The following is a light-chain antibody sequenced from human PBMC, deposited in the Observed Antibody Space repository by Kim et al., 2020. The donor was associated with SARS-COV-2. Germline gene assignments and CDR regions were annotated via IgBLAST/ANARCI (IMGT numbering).Light chain of an antibody. Sequence: ASVGDRVTITGRESQDIRNDLGWYQQNPGRAPKRLIYGASSLQSGVPSRFSGSGSRTEFTLTISSLQPEDFATYFCLQHNTYPITFGQGTRLEIK. CDR3: LQHNTYPIT. V-gene: IGKV1-17*01. CDR1: QDIRND. CDR2: GAS. J-gene: IGKJ5*01.